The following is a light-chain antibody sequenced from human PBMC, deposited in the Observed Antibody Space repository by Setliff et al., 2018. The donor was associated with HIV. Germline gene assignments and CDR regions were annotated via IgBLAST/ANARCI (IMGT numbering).Light chain of an antibody. CDR3: SSYAGSNTYV. Sequence: QSVLTQPPSASGSPGQSVTISCTGTSSGVGGYNYVSWYQQHPGKAPKVMIYEVSKRPSGVPDRFSGSKSGNTASLTVSGLQAEDEADYYCSSYAGSNTYVFGTGTKVTVL. CDR1: SSGVGGYNY. V-gene: IGLV2-8*01. CDR2: EVS. J-gene: IGLJ1*01.